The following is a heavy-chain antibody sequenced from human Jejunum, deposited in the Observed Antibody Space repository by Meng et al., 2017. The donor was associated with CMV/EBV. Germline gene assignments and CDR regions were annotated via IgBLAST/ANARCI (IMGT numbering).Heavy chain of an antibody. D-gene: IGHD2-15*01. V-gene: IGHV3-21*01. Sequence: FNFGRYAMHWVRQAPGKGLEWVSSISSGGSYMDYAASVKGRFTISRDKAKNSVYLQMNSLRAEDTAVYYCARVGGYCSGDSCHIFDYWGQGTLVTVSS. CDR3: ARVGGYCSGDSCHIFDY. CDR1: FNFGRYA. CDR2: ISSGGSYM. J-gene: IGHJ4*02.